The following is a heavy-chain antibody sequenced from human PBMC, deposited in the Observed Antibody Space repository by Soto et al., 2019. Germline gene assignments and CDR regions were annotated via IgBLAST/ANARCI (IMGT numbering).Heavy chain of an antibody. CDR3: ARLVGDRYSSPKTDFDY. Sequence: SETLSLTCAVYGGSFSGYYWSWIRQPPGKGLEWIGEINHSGSTNYNPSLKSRVTISVDTSKNQFSLKLSSVTAADTAVYYCARLVGDRYSSPKTDFDYGGQGTLVTVSS. D-gene: IGHD6-13*01. CDR1: GGSFSGYY. CDR2: INHSGST. J-gene: IGHJ4*02. V-gene: IGHV4-34*01.